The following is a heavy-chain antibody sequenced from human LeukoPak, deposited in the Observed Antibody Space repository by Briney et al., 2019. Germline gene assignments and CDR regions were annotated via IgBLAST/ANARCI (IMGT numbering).Heavy chain of an antibody. CDR3: AKRVTVTTVHGAFDI. Sequence: GGSLRLSCAASGFTFSSYAMSCVRQAPGKGLEWVSAISGSGGSTYYADSVKGRFTISRDNSKNTLYLQMNSLRAEDTAVYYCAKRVTVTTVHGAFDIWGQGTMVTVSS. D-gene: IGHD4-17*01. V-gene: IGHV3-23*01. CDR1: GFTFSSYA. CDR2: ISGSGGST. J-gene: IGHJ3*02.